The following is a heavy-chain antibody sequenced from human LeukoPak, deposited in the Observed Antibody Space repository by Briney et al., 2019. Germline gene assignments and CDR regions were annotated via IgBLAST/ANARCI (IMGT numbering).Heavy chain of an antibody. J-gene: IGHJ4*02. CDR3: ARRAINSVMFDY. D-gene: IGHD3-16*01. V-gene: IGHV4-59*08. CDR1: GGSISGYY. Sequence: SETLSLTCTVSGGSISGYYYNWIRQPPGKGLEWIGYIYYSGSTNYNPSLKSRVTISLDTSKNQFSLKLSSATAADTAVYFCARRAINSVMFDYWGQGTLVTVSS. CDR2: IYYSGST.